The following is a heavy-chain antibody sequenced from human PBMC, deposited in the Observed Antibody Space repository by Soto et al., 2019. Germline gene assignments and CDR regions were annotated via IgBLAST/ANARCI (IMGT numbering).Heavy chain of an antibody. V-gene: IGHV3-30*03. Sequence: QVQLVESGGGVVQPGRSLRLSCAASGFTFSSYGMHWVRQAPGKGLEWVAVISYDGSNKYYADSVKGRFTISRDNSKNTLYLQMNSLRAEDTAVYYCAVNWNYALVDYWGQGTLVTVSS. CDR2: ISYDGSNK. J-gene: IGHJ4*02. CDR1: GFTFSSYG. D-gene: IGHD1-7*01. CDR3: AVNWNYALVDY.